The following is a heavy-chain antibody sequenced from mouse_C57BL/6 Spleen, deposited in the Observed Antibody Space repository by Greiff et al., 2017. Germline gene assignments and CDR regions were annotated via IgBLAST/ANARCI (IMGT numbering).Heavy chain of an antibody. J-gene: IGHJ4*01. CDR2: IDPNSGGT. Sequence: QVHVKQPGAELVKPGASVKLSCKASGYTFTSYWMHWVKQRPGRGLEWIGRIDPNSGGTKYNEKFKSKATLTVDKPSSTAYMQRSSLTSEDSAVYYCARIYYYGSRGVYYAMDYWGQGTSVTVSS. CDR3: ARIYYYGSRGVYYAMDY. D-gene: IGHD1-1*01. V-gene: IGHV1-72*01. CDR1: GYTFTSYW.